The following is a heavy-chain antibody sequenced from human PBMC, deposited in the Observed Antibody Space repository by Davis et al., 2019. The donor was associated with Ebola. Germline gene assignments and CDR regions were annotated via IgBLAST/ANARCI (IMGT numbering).Heavy chain of an antibody. V-gene: IGHV3-48*03. D-gene: IGHD3-16*01. Sequence: GESLKISCAASGFTFSSYKMNWVRQAPGKGLEWASYISSSGSTIYYADSAKGRFTISRDNAKNSLYLQMNSLRAEDTAVYYCARDLSRGGGYYYYYYGMDVWGQGTTVTVSS. CDR1: GFTFSSYK. CDR2: ISSSGSTI. J-gene: IGHJ6*02. CDR3: ARDLSRGGGYYYYYYGMDV.